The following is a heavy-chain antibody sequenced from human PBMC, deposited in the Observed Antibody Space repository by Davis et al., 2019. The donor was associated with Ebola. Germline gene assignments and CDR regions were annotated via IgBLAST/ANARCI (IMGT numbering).Heavy chain of an antibody. J-gene: IGHJ4*02. Sequence: PGGSLRLSCAASGFTFSSYWMHWVRQAPGKGLEWVSRINSDGSSTPYADAVKGRFTISRDNAKNTLHLQINSLRAEDTAVYYCARGKSQTFFDSSDYPEIGYWGQGTLVTVSS. CDR3: ARGKSQTFFDSSDYPEIGY. CDR1: GFTFSSYW. CDR2: INSDGSST. V-gene: IGHV3-74*01. D-gene: IGHD3-22*01.